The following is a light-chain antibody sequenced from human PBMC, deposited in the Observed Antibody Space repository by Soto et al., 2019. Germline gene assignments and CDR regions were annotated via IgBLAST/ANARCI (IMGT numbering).Light chain of an antibody. V-gene: IGLV2-14*03. J-gene: IGLJ1*01. CDR3: SSFTSTFTLV. CDR2: DVT. CDR1: SSDVGAYDY. Sequence: QSALTQPASVSGSPGQSITISCIGTSSDVGAYDYVSWYQQHPGKAPKLLIYDVTTRPSGVSTRFSGSKSGNTASLTISGLETEDEAEYYCSSFTSTFTLVFGTGTKVIVL.